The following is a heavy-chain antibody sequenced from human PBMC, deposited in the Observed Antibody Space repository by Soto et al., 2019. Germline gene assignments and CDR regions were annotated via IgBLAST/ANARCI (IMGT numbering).Heavy chain of an antibody. J-gene: IGHJ4*02. Sequence: QITLKESGPTLVKPTQTLTLTCTFSGFSLSTSGVGVGWIRQPPGKALEWLALIYWDDDKRYSPSLKNRLTXTXDXXKNQAVRTMSNMAPVETAPYYCAHRRVDDYPYFDYWGQGTLVTVSS. CDR1: GFSLSTSGVG. V-gene: IGHV2-5*02. D-gene: IGHD4-17*01. CDR3: AHRRVDDYPYFDY. CDR2: IYWDDDK.